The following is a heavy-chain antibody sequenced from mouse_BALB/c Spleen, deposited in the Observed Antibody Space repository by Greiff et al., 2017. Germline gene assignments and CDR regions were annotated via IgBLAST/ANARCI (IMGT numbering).Heavy chain of an antibody. Sequence: VQRVESGGGLVQPGGSLKLSCAASGFTFSSYGMSWVRQTPDKRLELVATINSNGGSTYYPDSVKGRFTISRDNAKNTLYLQMSSLKSEDTAMYYCARHITTVVGFDYWGQGTTLTVSS. CDR2: INSNGGST. CDR1: GFTFSSYG. V-gene: IGHV5-6-3*01. CDR3: ARHITTVVGFDY. J-gene: IGHJ2*01. D-gene: IGHD1-1*01.